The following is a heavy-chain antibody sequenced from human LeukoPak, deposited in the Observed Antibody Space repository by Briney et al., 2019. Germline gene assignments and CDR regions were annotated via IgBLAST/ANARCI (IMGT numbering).Heavy chain of an antibody. CDR1: GFTVSSNY. D-gene: IGHD6-13*01. CDR3: AKGLYSSSWYGVY. Sequence: GGSLRLSCAASGFTVSSNYMSWVRQAPGKGLEWVSVIYSGGSTYYAGSVKGRFTISRDNSKNTLYLQMNSLRAEDTAVYYCAKGLYSSSWYGVYWGQGTLVTVSS. J-gene: IGHJ4*02. V-gene: IGHV3-53*01. CDR2: IYSGGST.